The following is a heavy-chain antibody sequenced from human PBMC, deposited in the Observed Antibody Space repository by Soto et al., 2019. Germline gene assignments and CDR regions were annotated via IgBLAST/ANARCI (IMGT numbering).Heavy chain of an antibody. J-gene: IGHJ6*02. CDR1: GGYY. V-gene: IGHV4-31*03. CDR2: IYYSGST. CDR3: ARDWGTDTAMVRRSSVYAVMDL. Sequence: SETLSLTCTVSGGYYWSWIRQHPGKGLEWIGYIYYSGSTYYNPSLKSRVTISVDTSKNQFSLKLSSVTAADTAVYYCARDWGTDTAMVRRSSVYAVMDLWGQGTTVTVSS. D-gene: IGHD5-18*01.